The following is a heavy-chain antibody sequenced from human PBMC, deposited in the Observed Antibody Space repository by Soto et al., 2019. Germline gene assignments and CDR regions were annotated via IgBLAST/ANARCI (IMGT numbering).Heavy chain of an antibody. Sequence: EVQLVQSGGGLVQPGGSLRLSCVGSGFTFSDFYMNWVRQAPGKGLEWVANIRPDGYGPNLVEAVKGRFTTSRDNPKNSLLLLINSLRGDDPAVYLCTGWGGHDYNYWGQGILVTVSS. CDR1: GFTFSDFY. V-gene: IGHV3-7*03. D-gene: IGHD4-4*01. J-gene: IGHJ4*02. CDR2: IRPDGYGP. CDR3: TGWGGHDYNY.